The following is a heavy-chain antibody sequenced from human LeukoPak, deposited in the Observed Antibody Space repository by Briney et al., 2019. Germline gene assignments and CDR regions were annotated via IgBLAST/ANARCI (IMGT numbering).Heavy chain of an antibody. J-gene: IGHJ4*02. CDR3: AREDYGDYGGFDY. Sequence: PGGSLRLSCAASGFTLSSYAMHWVRQAPGKGLEWVAVISYDGSNKYYADSVKGRFTISRDNSKNTLYLQMNSLRAEDTAVYYCAREDYGDYGGFDYWGQGTLVTVSS. D-gene: IGHD4-17*01. CDR2: ISYDGSNK. V-gene: IGHV3-30-3*01. CDR1: GFTLSSYA.